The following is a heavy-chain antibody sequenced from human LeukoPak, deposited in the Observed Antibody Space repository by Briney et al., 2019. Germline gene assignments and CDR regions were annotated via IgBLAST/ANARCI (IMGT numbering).Heavy chain of an antibody. CDR2: ISSSSSTI. J-gene: IGHJ1*01. V-gene: IGHV3-48*01. CDR3: ARGRKNPDNIVVVIAIRPAEYFHH. D-gene: IGHD2-21*01. CDR1: GFTFSSYA. Sequence: GGSLRLSCAASGFTFSSYAMSWVRQAPGKGLEWVSDISSSSSTIYYADSVKGRFTISRDNAKNSLYLQMNSLRAEDTAVYYCARGRKNPDNIVVVIAIRPAEYFHHWGQGTLVTVSS.